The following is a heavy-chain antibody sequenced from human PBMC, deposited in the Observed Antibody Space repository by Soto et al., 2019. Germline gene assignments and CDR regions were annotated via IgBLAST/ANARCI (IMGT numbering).Heavy chain of an antibody. CDR3: AKWSYLDY. CDR1: GFSFASFA. CDR2: ISGSDGKT. J-gene: IGHJ4*02. Sequence: GGSLRLSCTTSGFSFASFAMTWVRQAPGKGLDWVATISGSDGKTYYADSVKGRFSISRDTSRNTLYLQMNSLRADDTAIYYCAKWSYLDYWGQGTRVTVS. D-gene: IGHD3-3*01. V-gene: IGHV3-23*01.